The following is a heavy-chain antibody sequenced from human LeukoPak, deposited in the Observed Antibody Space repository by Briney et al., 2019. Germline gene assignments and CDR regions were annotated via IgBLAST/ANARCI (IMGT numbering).Heavy chain of an antibody. CDR2: ISGSGGST. D-gene: IGHD3-22*01. CDR3: AKDDSYYDSSGYYSSYQDFDY. J-gene: IGHJ4*02. CDR1: GFTFSSYG. V-gene: IGHV3-23*01. Sequence: GGSLRLSCAASGFTFSSYGMSWVRQAPGKGLEWVSAISGSGGSTYYADSVKGRFTISRDNSKNTLYLQMNSLRAEDTAVYYCAKDDSYYDSSGYYSSYQDFDYWGQGTLVTVSS.